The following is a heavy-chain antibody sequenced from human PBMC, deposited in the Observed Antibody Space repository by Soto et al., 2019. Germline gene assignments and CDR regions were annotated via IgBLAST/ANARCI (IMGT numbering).Heavy chain of an antibody. CDR1: GFSFSISP. D-gene: IGHD7-27*01. Sequence: GESLRLSCAASGFSFSISPMHWVRQAPGEGPEGLALISYDGTNKFYADSVKGRFTISRDNSKSTLYLHVDSLRPEDAAVYYCARDPKTSGGQHWAFNCLDSWGQGTPVTVSS. CDR2: ISYDGTNK. V-gene: IGHV3-30-3*01. J-gene: IGHJ5*01. CDR3: ARDPKTSGGQHWAFNCLDS.